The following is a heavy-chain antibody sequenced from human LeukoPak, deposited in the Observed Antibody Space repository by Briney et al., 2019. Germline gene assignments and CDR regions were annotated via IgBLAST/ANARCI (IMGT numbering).Heavy chain of an antibody. D-gene: IGHD7-27*01. CDR1: GGSISSGSYS. V-gene: IGHV4-30-2*01. CDR2: IYPRGST. J-gene: IGHJ4*02. CDR3: ARFSPRAMGNYLDF. Sequence: SQTLSLTCAVSGGSISSGSYSWSWIRQPPGKGLEWIGYIYPRGSTYYNPSLKSRLILSLDKSANQFSLNLSSVTAADTAVYYCARFSPRAMGNYLDFWGRGTLVTVSS.